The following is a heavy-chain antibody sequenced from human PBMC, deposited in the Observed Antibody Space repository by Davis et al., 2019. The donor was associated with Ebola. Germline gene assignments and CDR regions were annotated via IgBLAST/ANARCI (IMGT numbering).Heavy chain of an antibody. J-gene: IGHJ6*04. V-gene: IGHV3-21*05. Sequence: GESLKISCAASGFTFDDYAMNWVRLAPGKGLEWVSYISSSSSYKHYADSVRGRFAISRDDTKNSMYLQMNSLRAEDTAVYYCARVGMYCSSTSCYLYYYYGMDVWGKGTTVTVSS. CDR3: ARVGMYCSSTSCYLYYYYGMDV. D-gene: IGHD2-2*01. CDR2: ISSSSSYK. CDR1: GFTFDDYA.